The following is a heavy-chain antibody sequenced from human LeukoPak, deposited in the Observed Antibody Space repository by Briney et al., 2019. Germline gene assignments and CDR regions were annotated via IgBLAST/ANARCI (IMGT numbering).Heavy chain of an antibody. D-gene: IGHD4-17*01. CDR2: INPNSGGT. V-gene: IGHV1-2*04. CDR3: ARSDHGDYAPLDY. CDR1: GYTFTSYY. Sequence: ASVKVSCKASGYTFTSYYMHWVRQAPGQGLEWMGWINPNSGGTNYAQKFQGWVTMTRDTSISTAYMELSRLRSDDTAVYYCARSDHGDYAPLDYWGQGTLVTVSS. J-gene: IGHJ4*02.